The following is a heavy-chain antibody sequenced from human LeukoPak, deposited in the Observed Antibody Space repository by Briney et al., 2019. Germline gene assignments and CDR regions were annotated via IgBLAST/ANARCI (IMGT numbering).Heavy chain of an antibody. D-gene: IGHD1-26*01. CDR1: GFTFSSYA. CDR3: ARAKEWELLPYYYYGMDV. V-gene: IGHV3-23*01. J-gene: IGHJ6*02. CDR2: ISGSGGST. Sequence: PGGSLRLSCAASGFTFSSYAMSWVRQAPGKGLEWVSAISGSGGSTYYADSVKGRFTISRDNAKNSLYLQMNSLRAEDTAVYYCARAKEWELLPYYYYGMDVWGQGTTVTVSS.